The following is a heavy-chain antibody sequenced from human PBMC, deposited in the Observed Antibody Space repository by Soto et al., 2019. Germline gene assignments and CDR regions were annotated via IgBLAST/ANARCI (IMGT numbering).Heavy chain of an antibody. J-gene: IGHJ4*01. Sequence: EVQLVESGGGLVQPGGSLRLSCAALGFTVSSDYMSWVRQAPGTGLEWVSVIYSGGRTYYADSVKGRFTISRDNSKNALYLQMNSMRGEDTAVYYCARPGGFWSGSYTDEYGGHGTLVTVSS. D-gene: IGHD3-3*01. CDR3: ARPGGFWSGSYTDEY. CDR2: IYSGGRT. CDR1: GFTVSSDY. V-gene: IGHV3-66*04.